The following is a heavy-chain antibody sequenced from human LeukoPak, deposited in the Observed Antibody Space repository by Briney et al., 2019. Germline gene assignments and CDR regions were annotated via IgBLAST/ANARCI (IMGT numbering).Heavy chain of an antibody. CDR3: AKGPPYYDFWSGPGPYYYMDV. CDR2: ISGSGGST. Sequence: GGSLRLSCAASGFTFSSYAMSWVRQAPGKGLEWVSAISGSGGSTYYADSVKGRFTISRDNSKNTLYLQMNSLRTEDTAVYYCAKGPPYYDFWSGPGPYYYMDVWGKGTTVTVSS. CDR1: GFTFSSYA. J-gene: IGHJ6*03. V-gene: IGHV3-23*01. D-gene: IGHD3-3*01.